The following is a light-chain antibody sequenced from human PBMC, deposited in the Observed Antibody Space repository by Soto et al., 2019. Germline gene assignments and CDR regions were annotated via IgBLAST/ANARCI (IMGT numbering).Light chain of an antibody. Sequence: DIQMTQSPSTLSASVGDRVTITCRATQSISKWLAWYQQKPGKAPKLLIYEPSSLDSGVPSRFSGSGSGTEFSLTLSSLQPDDFATYYCQHQSYRLGQGTRLEIK. CDR2: EPS. CDR3: QHQSYR. CDR1: QSISKW. V-gene: IGKV1-5*03. J-gene: IGKJ2*03.